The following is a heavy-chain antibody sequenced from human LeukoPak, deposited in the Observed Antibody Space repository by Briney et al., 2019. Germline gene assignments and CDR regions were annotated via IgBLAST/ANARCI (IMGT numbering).Heavy chain of an antibody. CDR3: ARGYSSSWYLD. CDR2: IRYDGSSK. D-gene: IGHD6-13*01. Sequence: PGGSLRLSCAASGFTFSSYGMHWVRQAPGKGLEWVAFIRYDGSSKYYADSVKGRFTISRDNSKNTLSLQMNSLRAEDTAVYYCARGYSSSWYLDWGQGTLVTVSS. J-gene: IGHJ4*02. CDR1: GFTFSSYG. V-gene: IGHV3-30*02.